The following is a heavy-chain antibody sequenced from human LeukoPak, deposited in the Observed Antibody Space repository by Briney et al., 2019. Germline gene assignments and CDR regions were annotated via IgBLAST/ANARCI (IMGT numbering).Heavy chain of an antibody. CDR2: IYYGENT. V-gene: IGHV4-39*01. J-gene: IGHJ4*02. D-gene: IGHD3-22*01. CDR3: ARRDDSSGYHKIFDY. CDR1: GGSISSSSYY. Sequence: SETLSLTCTVSGGSISSSSYYWGWIRQPPGKGLEWIGNIYYGENTYYNPSLKSRVTISIDTSKNQFYLKLSSLTAADTAVYFCARRDDSSGYHKIFDYWGPGTLVTVSS.